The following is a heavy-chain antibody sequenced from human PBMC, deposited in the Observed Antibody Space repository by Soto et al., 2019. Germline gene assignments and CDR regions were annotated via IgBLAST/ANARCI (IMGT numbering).Heavy chain of an antibody. CDR1: GFTFSSYG. CDR3: AKPHSYATLYGMDV. Sequence: LRLSCAASGFTFSSYGMHWVRQAPGKGLEWVAVISYDGSNKYYADSVKGRFTISRDNSKNTLYLQMNSLRAEDTAVYYCAKPHSYATLYGMDVWGQGATVTVSS. D-gene: IGHD2-2*01. CDR2: ISYDGSNK. V-gene: IGHV3-30*18. J-gene: IGHJ6*02.